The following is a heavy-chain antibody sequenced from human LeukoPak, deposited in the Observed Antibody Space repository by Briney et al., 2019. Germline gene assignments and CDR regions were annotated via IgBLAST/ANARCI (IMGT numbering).Heavy chain of an antibody. Sequence: SETLSLTCTVSGDSISRYYRSWIRQSAGKGLERIGHIFSTGKTNYNPSLKSRVTMSVDTSKNQFSLKLSSVSAADTAVYYCARVQMAGYYGSAASRSYFDYWGQGTPVAVSS. CDR1: GDSISRYY. D-gene: IGHD3-10*01. J-gene: IGHJ4*02. V-gene: IGHV4-4*07. CDR3: ARVQMAGYYGSAASRSYFDY. CDR2: IFSTGKT.